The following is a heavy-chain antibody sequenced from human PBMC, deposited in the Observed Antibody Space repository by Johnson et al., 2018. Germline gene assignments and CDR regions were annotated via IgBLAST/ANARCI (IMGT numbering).Heavy chain of an antibody. J-gene: IGHJ4*02. Sequence: EVQLVETGGGLVTPGGSLRLSCAASGFTFSSYAMSWVRQAPGKGLEWVSTISNHINYIYYADSVKGRFTISRDNAKNSLYLQMNNLRAEDTAVYYCASQLYCSGGSFSSRGVDYWGQGTLVTVSS. D-gene: IGHD2-15*01. CDR1: GFTFSSYA. CDR2: ISNHINYI. V-gene: IGHV3-21*01. CDR3: ASQLYCSGGSFSSRGVDY.